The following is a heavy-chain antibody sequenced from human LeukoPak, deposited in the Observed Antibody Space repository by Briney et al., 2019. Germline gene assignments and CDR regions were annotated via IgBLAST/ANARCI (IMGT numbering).Heavy chain of an antibody. D-gene: IGHD3-3*01. J-gene: IGHJ5*02. CDR3: AKDAPFWSGIEGWFDP. CDR1: GFTFSSYA. Sequence: SGGSLRFSCAASGFTFSSYAMSWVRQAPGKGLEWVSAISGSGGSTYYADSVKGRFTISRDNSKNTLYLQMNSLRAEDTAVYYCAKDAPFWSGIEGWFDPWGQGTLVTVSS. V-gene: IGHV3-23*01. CDR2: ISGSGGST.